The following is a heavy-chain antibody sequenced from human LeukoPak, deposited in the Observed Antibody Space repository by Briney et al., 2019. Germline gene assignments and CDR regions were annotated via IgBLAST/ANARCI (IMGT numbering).Heavy chain of an antibody. V-gene: IGHV3-30*04. CDR3: AKDREYYYDSSGYRAEYFQH. CDR1: GFTFSSYA. Sequence: GRSLRLSCAASGFTFSSYAMHWVRQAPGKGLEWVAVISYDGSNKYYADSVKGRFTISRDNSKNTLYLQMNSLRAEDTAVYYCAKDREYYYDSSGYRAEYFQHWGQGTLVTVSS. J-gene: IGHJ1*01. CDR2: ISYDGSNK. D-gene: IGHD3-22*01.